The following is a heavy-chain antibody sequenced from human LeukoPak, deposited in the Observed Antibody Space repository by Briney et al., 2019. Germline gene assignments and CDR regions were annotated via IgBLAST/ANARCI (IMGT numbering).Heavy chain of an antibody. CDR3: ARAPRGYSYPSGDPYYYYYMDV. Sequence: ASVKVSCKASGYTFTGYYMHWVRQAPGQGLEWMGWINPNSGGTNYAQKFQGRVTMTRDTSISTAYMELSRLRSDDTAVYYCARAPRGYSYPSGDPYYYYYMDVWGKGTTVTVSS. CDR1: GYTFTGYY. J-gene: IGHJ6*03. CDR2: INPNSGGT. D-gene: IGHD5-18*01. V-gene: IGHV1-2*02.